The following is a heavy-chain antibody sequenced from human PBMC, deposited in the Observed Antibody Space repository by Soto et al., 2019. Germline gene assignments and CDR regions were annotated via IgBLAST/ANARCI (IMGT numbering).Heavy chain of an antibody. D-gene: IGHD6-13*01. V-gene: IGHV1-2*02. CDR3: AREPQQLRGGMDV. J-gene: IGHJ6*02. Sequence: QVQLVQSGAEVKKPGASVKVSCKASGYTFTGYYMHWVRQAPGQGLEWMGWINPNSGGTNYAQKVQGRVTMTRDTSISTAYMELSRLGSDDTAVYYCAREPQQLRGGMDVWGQGTTVTVSS. CDR2: INPNSGGT. CDR1: GYTFTGYY.